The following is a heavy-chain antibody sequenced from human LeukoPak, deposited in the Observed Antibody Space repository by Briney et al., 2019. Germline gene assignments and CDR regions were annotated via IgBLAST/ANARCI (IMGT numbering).Heavy chain of an antibody. CDR3: ARGQVDTAMIIGGWFDH. CDR2: ISPYTGNT. CDR1: GYTFATYA. Sequence: ASVKVSCKASGYTFATYAMHLVRQAPGQGLEWLGWISPYTGNTNYAQKFRGRVAMTTDTPTRTAYMDLRSLRSDDTAVYYCARGQVDTAMIIGGWFDHWGQGTLVTVSS. V-gene: IGHV1-18*01. D-gene: IGHD5-18*01. J-gene: IGHJ5*02.